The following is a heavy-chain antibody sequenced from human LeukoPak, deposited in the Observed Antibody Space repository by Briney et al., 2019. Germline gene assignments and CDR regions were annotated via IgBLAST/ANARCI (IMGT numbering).Heavy chain of an antibody. CDR1: GGSISSGGYY. CDR3: ARGDGYYFDY. Sequence: SETLSLTCTVAGGSISSGGYYWSWIRQHPGKGLEWIGYIYYSGSTYYNPSLKSRTTISVDTSKNQFSLKLSSVTAADTAVYYCARGDGYYFDYWGQGTLVTVSS. D-gene: IGHD2-21*01. V-gene: IGHV4-31*03. J-gene: IGHJ4*02. CDR2: IYYSGST.